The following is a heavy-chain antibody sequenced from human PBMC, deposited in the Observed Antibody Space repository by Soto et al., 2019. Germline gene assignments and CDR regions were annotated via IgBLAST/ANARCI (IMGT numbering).Heavy chain of an antibody. CDR2: INSDQSST. CDR1: GFTFSPYW. V-gene: IGHV3-74*01. Sequence: EVQLVESGGGLIQPGGSLRLPCAASGFTFSPYWMHWVRQAPGKGLVWVSRINSDQSSTTYADSVKGRFTISRDNARNTVYLQMNSLRAEDTAVYYCARGSWYFDLWGRGTLVTVSS. J-gene: IGHJ2*01. CDR3: ARGSWYFDL.